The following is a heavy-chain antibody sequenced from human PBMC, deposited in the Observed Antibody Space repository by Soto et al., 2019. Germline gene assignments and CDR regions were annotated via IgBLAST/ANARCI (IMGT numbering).Heavy chain of an antibody. Sequence: SETLSLTCTVSGGSISSGGYYWSWIRQHPGKGLEWIGYIYYSGSTYYNPSLKSRVTISVDTSKNQFSLKLSSVTAADTAVYYCASGAPIVVVPAAMPARNDAFDIWGQGTMVTVSS. CDR3: ASGAPIVVVPAAMPARNDAFDI. CDR1: GGSISSGGYY. D-gene: IGHD2-2*01. V-gene: IGHV4-31*03. CDR2: IYYSGST. J-gene: IGHJ3*02.